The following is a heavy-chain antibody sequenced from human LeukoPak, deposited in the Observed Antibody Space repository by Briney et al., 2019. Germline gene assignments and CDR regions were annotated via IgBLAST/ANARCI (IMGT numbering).Heavy chain of an antibody. CDR3: ARARKVATFRGWGFHFDY. J-gene: IGHJ4*02. CDR2: ISSSSSYI. Sequence: GGSLRLSCAASGFTFSSYSMNWVRHAPGKGLEWVSSISSSSSYIYYADSVKGRFTISRDNAKNSLYLQMNSLRAEDTAVYYCARARKVATFRGWGFHFDYWGQGTLVTVSS. CDR1: GFTFSSYS. V-gene: IGHV3-21*01. D-gene: IGHD3-16*01.